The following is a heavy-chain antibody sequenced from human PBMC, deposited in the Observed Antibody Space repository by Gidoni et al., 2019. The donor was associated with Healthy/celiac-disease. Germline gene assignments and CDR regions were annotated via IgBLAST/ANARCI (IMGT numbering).Heavy chain of an antibody. CDR2: ISGSCGST. J-gene: IGHJ4*02. V-gene: IGHV3-23*01. CDR1: GFTFSSYA. D-gene: IGHD2-2*01. Sequence: EVQLLESGGGLVQPGGSLRLSCAASGFTFSSYAMSWVRQAPGKGLGWVSAISGSCGSTYYADSVKGRFTISRDNSKNTLYLQMNSLRAEDTAVYYCAKDIVVVPAAEKDDYWGQGTLVTVSS. CDR3: AKDIVVVPAAEKDDY.